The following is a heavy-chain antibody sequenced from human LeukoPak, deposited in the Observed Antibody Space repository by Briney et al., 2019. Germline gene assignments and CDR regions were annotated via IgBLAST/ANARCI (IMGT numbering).Heavy chain of an antibody. J-gene: IGHJ4*02. CDR1: GFTFSSYA. D-gene: IGHD3-22*01. Sequence: PGGSLRLSCAASGFTFSSYAMHWVRQAPGKGLEWVAVISYDGSNKYYADSVKGRFTISRDNSKNTLYLQMNSLRAEDTAVYYCARAGEASGYYYDSSGYYSDYWGQGTLVTVSS. CDR3: ARAGEASGYYYDSSGYYSDY. V-gene: IGHV3-30-3*01. CDR2: ISYDGSNK.